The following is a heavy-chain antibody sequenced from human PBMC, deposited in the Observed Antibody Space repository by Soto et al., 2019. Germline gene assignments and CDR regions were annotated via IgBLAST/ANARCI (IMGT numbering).Heavy chain of an antibody. Sequence: EVQLVESGGGLVQPGGSLRLSCAASGFTVSSYWMHWVRQAPGKGLLWVSRINSDGSSTSYADSVKGRFTISRDNATNTLYLQMNSLRAEDTAVYYCVRTSLVVAAATREDYWGQGTLVTFSS. V-gene: IGHV3-74*01. CDR3: VRTSLVVAAATREDY. CDR2: INSDGSST. D-gene: IGHD2-15*01. CDR1: GFTVSSYW. J-gene: IGHJ4*02.